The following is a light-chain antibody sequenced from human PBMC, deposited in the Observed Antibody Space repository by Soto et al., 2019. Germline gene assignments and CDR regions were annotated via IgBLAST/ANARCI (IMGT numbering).Light chain of an antibody. CDR2: DPS. CDR1: QGISSA. Sequence: AIQLTQSPSSLSASVGDRVTITCRASQGISSALAWNHQKPGKAPKLLIYDPSSLESGVPSRFSGSGSGTDFTLTISSLQPEDFATYYCQQFNSYPLTFGGGTKVEIK. J-gene: IGKJ4*01. V-gene: IGKV1-13*02. CDR3: QQFNSYPLT.